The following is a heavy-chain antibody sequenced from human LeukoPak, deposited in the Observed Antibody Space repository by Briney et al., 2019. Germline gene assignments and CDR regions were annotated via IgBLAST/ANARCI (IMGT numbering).Heavy chain of an antibody. J-gene: IGHJ4*02. Sequence: PGGSLRLSCAVSGFTFSNYWMSWVRQAPGKGLEWVANIKQDGSEEYYVDSVKGRFTISRDNAKNSLDLQMNSLRAEDTAVYYCSRDVAAVRYWGQGTLVTVSS. CDR2: IKQDGSEE. CDR3: SRDVAAVRY. D-gene: IGHD2-15*01. CDR1: GFTFSNYW. V-gene: IGHV3-7*04.